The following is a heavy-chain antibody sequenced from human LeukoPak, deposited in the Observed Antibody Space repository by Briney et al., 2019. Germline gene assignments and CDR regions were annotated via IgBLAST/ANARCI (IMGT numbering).Heavy chain of an antibody. V-gene: IGHV3-7*03. J-gene: IGHJ6*02. CDR3: TKDLTPGGADV. CDR2: IKQDGSKK. CDR1: GFPFSSYW. Sequence: GGSLRLSCVASGFPFSSYWMTWVRQAPGKGLEWVANIKQDGSKKSHVDSVKGRFTISRDNAKKSLYLQMNGLRVEDTAFYYCTKDLTPGGADVWGQGTTVTVSS. D-gene: IGHD3-10*01.